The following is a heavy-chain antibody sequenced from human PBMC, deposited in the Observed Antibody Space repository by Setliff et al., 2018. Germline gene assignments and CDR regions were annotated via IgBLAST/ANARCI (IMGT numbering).Heavy chain of an antibody. J-gene: IGHJ3*02. CDR1: GGSVTTSRYY. CDR2: IHSGGST. CDR3: ARRPTGPGAPFDI. Sequence: SETLSLTCSVSGGSVTTSRYYWSWIRQPAGKGLEWIGRIHSGGSTKFNPSLESRVTMSVDTSKNQFSLKLTSVTAADTAVYYCARRPTGPGAPFDIWGHGTMVTVSS. D-gene: IGHD3-10*01. V-gene: IGHV4-61*02.